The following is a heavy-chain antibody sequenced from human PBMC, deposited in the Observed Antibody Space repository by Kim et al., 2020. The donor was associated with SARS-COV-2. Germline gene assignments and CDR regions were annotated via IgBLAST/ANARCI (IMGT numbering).Heavy chain of an antibody. CDR2: IYPGDSDT. D-gene: IGHD1-26*01. CDR1: GYTFRDFW. CDR3: TRLSWGAGKVYSKEKREGRQGLDV. Sequence: GESLKISCQGSGYTFRDFWIVWVRQMPGKGLEVMGIIYPGDSDTRYTPSFRGQVTISADKSISTAYLQWSSLKASDSAMYYCTRLSWGAGKVYSKEKREGRQGLDVWGQGTTVTVSS. J-gene: IGHJ6*02. V-gene: IGHV5-51*01.